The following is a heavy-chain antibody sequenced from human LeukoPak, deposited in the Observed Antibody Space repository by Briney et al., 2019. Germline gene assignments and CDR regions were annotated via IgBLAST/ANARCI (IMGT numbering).Heavy chain of an antibody. Sequence: PGGSLRLSCAASGFTFSNAWMSWVRQAPGKGLEWVSYITSSGSTIYYADSVKGRFTISRDNAKNSLYLQMNSLRAEDTAVYYCARHHRIAAAFDYWGQGTLVTVSS. J-gene: IGHJ4*02. CDR3: ARHHRIAAAFDY. CDR2: ITSSGSTI. CDR1: GFTFSNAW. V-gene: IGHV3-11*01. D-gene: IGHD6-13*01.